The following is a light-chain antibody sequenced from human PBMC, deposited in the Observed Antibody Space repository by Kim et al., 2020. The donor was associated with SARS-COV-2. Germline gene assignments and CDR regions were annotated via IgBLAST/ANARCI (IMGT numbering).Light chain of an antibody. CDR3: QTWGTGNWM. V-gene: IGLV4-69*01. Sequence: QLVLTQPPSASASLGASVKLTCTLSSGHSSYAIAWHQQQPEKGPRFLMKVNSDGSHSKGDGIPDRFSGSSSGSERYLTISSLQSEDEADYYCQTWGTGNWMFGGGTQLTVL. CDR1: SGHSSYA. J-gene: IGLJ3*02. CDR2: VNSDGSH.